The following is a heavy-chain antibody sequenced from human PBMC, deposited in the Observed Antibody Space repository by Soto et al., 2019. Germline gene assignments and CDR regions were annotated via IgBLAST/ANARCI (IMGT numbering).Heavy chain of an antibody. Sequence: RGESVKISCXGIGYAFTSYWIAWVRQMPGKGLEWVGIIYPGDSDTRYSPSFQGQVTISVDNSITTAYLQWSSLKASDTAMYYCARGYCTTTICDPWFDPWGQGTLVTVSS. J-gene: IGHJ5*02. CDR3: ARGYCTTTICDPWFDP. CDR2: IYPGDSDT. D-gene: IGHD2-2*01. V-gene: IGHV5-51*01. CDR1: GYAFTSYW.